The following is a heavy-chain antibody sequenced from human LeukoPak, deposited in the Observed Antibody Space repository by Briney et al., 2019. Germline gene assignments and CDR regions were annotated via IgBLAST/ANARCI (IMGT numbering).Heavy chain of an antibody. V-gene: IGHV4-39*07. J-gene: IGHJ4*02. Sequence: SETLSLTCTVSDGSITSSTYYWGWIRQPPGKGLEWIGSIYYSGSTYYNPSLKSRVTISVDTSKNQFSLKLSSVTAADTAVYYCARVLYPSGRSAEQYFDYWGQGTLVTVSS. CDR1: DGSITSSTYY. CDR3: ARVLYPSGRSAEQYFDY. D-gene: IGHD2-15*01. CDR2: IYYSGST.